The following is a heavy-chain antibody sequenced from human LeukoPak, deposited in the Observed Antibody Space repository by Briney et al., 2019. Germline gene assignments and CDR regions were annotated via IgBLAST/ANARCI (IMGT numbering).Heavy chain of an antibody. Sequence: ASVKVSCKASGYTFTSYGISWVRQAPGQGLEWMGWISAYNGNTNYAQRLQGRVTMTTDTSTSTAYMELRSLRSDDTAVYYCARDTGGTYYDFWSGYYDATYYFDYWGQGTLVTVSS. CDR1: GYTFTSYG. CDR2: ISAYNGNT. CDR3: ARDTGGTYYDFWSGYYDATYYFDY. V-gene: IGHV1-18*01. D-gene: IGHD3-3*01. J-gene: IGHJ4*02.